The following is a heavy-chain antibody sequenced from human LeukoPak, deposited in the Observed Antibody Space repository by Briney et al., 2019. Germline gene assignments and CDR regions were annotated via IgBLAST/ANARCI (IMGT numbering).Heavy chain of an antibody. CDR1: GYTLTELS. J-gene: IGHJ5*02. V-gene: IGHV1-24*01. D-gene: IGHD3-3*01. CDR3: ATDKGHDFWSPEGFDP. CDR2: FDPEDGET. Sequence: GASVKVSCKVSGYTLTELSMHWVRQAPGKGLEWMGGFDPEDGETIYAQKSQGRVTMTEDTSTDTAYMELSSLRSEDTAVYYCATDKGHDFWSPEGFDPWGQGTLVTVSS.